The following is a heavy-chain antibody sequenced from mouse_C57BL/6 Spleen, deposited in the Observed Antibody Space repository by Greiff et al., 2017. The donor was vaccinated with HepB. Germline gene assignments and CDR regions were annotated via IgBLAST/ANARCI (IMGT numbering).Heavy chain of an antibody. CDR1: GYTFTSYW. CDR3: ARKSLYYFDY. CDR2: IDPSDSYT. J-gene: IGHJ2*01. Sequence: QVQLQQPGAELVKPGASVKLSCKASGYTFTSYWMHWVKQRPGQGLEWIGEIDPSDSYTNYNQKFKGKSTLTVDKSSSTAYMQLSSLTSEDSAVYYCARKSLYYFDYWGQGTTLTVSS. V-gene: IGHV1-69*01.